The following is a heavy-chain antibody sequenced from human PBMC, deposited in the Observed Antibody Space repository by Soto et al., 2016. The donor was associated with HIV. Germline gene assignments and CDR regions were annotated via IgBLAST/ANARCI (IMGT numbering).Heavy chain of an antibody. D-gene: IGHD2-21*02. Sequence: EVQLVETGGGLIQPGGSLRLSCAASGFTVSSNYMSWVRQAPGKGLEWVSVIYSGGSTYYADSVKGRFTISRDNSKNTLYLQMNSLRAEDTAVYYCARSMSRVTYFDYWGQGTLVTVSS. V-gene: IGHV3-53*02. CDR2: IYSGGST. CDR1: GFTVSSNY. J-gene: IGHJ4*02. CDR3: ARSMSRVTYFDY.